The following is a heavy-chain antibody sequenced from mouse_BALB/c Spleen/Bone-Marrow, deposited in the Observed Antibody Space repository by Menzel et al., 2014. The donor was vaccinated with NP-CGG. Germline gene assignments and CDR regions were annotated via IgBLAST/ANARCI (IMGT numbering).Heavy chain of an antibody. J-gene: IGHJ3*01. V-gene: IGHV2-9*02. CDR2: IWAGGST. D-gene: IGHD1-1*01. CDR3: ARGGSSRAWFAY. Sequence: VQRVESGPGLVAPSQSLSITCTVSEFSLTSYGVHWVRQPPGKGLEWLGVIWAGGSTNYNSALMSRLSISKDNSKSQVFLKMNSRQTDDTAMYYCARGGSSRAWFAYWGQGTLVTVSA. CDR1: EFSLTSYG.